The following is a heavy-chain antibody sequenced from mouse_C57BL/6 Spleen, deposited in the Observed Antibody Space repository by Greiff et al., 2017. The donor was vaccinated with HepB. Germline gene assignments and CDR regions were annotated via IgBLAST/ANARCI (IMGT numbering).Heavy chain of an antibody. V-gene: IGHV1-82*01. CDR3: AREHYGSSFDY. D-gene: IGHD1-1*01. J-gene: IGHJ2*01. Sequence: QVQLKQSGPELVKPGASVKISCKASGYAFSSSWMNWVKQRPGKGLEWIGRIYPGDGDTNYNGKFKGKATLTADKSSSTAYMQLSSLTSEDSAVYFCAREHYGSSFDYWGQGTTLTVSS. CDR1: GYAFSSSW. CDR2: IYPGDGDT.